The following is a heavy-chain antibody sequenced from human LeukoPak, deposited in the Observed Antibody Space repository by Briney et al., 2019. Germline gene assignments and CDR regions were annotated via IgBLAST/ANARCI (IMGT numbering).Heavy chain of an antibody. V-gene: IGHV4-34*01. D-gene: IGHD5-18*01. J-gene: IGHJ4*02. Sequence: SETLSLTCAVYGGSFSGYYWSWIRQPPGKGLEWIGEINHSGSTNYNPSLKSRVTISVDTPKNQFSLKLSSVTAADTAVYYCAVRGYSYTYWGQGTLVTVSS. CDR1: GGSFSGYY. CDR3: AVRGYSYTY. CDR2: INHSGST.